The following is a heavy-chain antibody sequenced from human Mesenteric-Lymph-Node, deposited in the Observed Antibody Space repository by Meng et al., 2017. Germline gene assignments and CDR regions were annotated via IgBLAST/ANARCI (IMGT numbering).Heavy chain of an antibody. CDR3: ARSGDYSSGWREFDY. CDR2: INAGNRNT. V-gene: IGHV1-3*01. J-gene: IGHJ4*02. CDR1: GYTFHSYA. D-gene: IGHD6-19*01. Sequence: VPSLRSGAEVMEPGASVKHSCNASGYTFHSYAMQWVRQAPGERLEWMGWINAGNRNTNDSQKCQGRVTITRDTSASTAYMELSSLRSEDTAVYYCARSGDYSSGWREFDYWGQGALVTVSS.